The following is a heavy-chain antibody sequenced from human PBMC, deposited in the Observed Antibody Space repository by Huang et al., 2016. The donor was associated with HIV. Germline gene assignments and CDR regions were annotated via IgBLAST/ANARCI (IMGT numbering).Heavy chain of an antibody. CDR1: GFTFGGYA. V-gene: IGHV3-49*03. CDR2: IGSKADGGTT. J-gene: IGHJ4*02. Sequence: EVQLVESGGGLVQPGRSLRLSCTASGFTFGGYAMSWFRQAPGKGLEWVGFIGSKADGGTTEYAASVKDSFTISRDDSKSVAYLQMNSLKTEDTAMYYCTRVVYSGGYYGFFDYWGPGSLVTVSS. D-gene: IGHD1-26*01. CDR3: TRVVYSGGYYGFFDY.